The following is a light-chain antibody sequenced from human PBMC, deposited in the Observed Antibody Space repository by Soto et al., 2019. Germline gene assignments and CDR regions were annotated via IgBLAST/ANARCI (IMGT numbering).Light chain of an antibody. CDR1: QSVSSSY. V-gene: IGKV3-20*01. Sequence: EIVLTQSPGTLSLSPGERATLSCRASQSVSSSYLVWHQQKPGQAPRLLIYAASRRATGIPDRFSGSESGTDFTLTISRLEPEDFAVYYCQQYGSSPRTLGQGTKVDIK. J-gene: IGKJ1*01. CDR3: QQYGSSPRT. CDR2: AAS.